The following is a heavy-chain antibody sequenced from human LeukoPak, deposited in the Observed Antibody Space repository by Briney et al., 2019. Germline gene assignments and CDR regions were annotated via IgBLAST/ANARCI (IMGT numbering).Heavy chain of an antibody. D-gene: IGHD1-26*01. CDR3: ARVRVWYSGSYRAIESYDY. CDR2: IYYSGST. V-gene: IGHV4-39*07. CDR1: GGSISSSSYY. Sequence: SETLSLTCTVSGGSISSSSYYWGWIRQPPGKGLEWIGSIYYSGSTYYNPSLKSRVTISVDTSKNQFSLKLSSVTAADTAVYYCARVRVWYSGSYRAIESYDYWGQGTLVTVSS. J-gene: IGHJ4*02.